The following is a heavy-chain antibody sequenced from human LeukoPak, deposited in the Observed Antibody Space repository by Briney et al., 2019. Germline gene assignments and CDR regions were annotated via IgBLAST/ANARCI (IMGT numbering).Heavy chain of an antibody. V-gene: IGHV3-21*01. CDR1: GFTFSSYS. D-gene: IGHD2-2*01. CDR3: ARGPTYQGGAFDI. J-gene: IGHJ3*02. Sequence: KPGGSLRLSCAGSGFTFSSYSMNWVRQAPGKGLEWVSSISSSSSYIYYADSVKGRFTISRDNAKNSLYLQMNSLRAEDTAVYYCARGPTYQGGAFDIWGQGTMVTVSS. CDR2: ISSSSSYI.